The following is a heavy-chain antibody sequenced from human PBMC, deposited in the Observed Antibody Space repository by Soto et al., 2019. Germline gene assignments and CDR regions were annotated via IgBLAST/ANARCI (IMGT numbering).Heavy chain of an antibody. D-gene: IGHD1-20*01. V-gene: IGHV4-31*03. J-gene: IGHJ5*02. CDR1: GGSISSGGYY. CDR2: IYYSGST. Sequence: SETLSLTCTVSGGSISSGGYYWSWIRQHPGKGLEWFGYIYYSGSTYYNPSLKSRVTISVDTSKNQFSLKLSSVTAAGTAVYYCARAGEGYNWNFNPWGQGTLVTVSS. CDR3: ARAGEGYNWNFNP.